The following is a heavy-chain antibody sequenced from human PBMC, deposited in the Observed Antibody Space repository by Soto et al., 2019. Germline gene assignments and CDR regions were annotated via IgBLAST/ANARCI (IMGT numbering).Heavy chain of an antibody. J-gene: IGHJ6*02. CDR2: IDPSDSYT. D-gene: IGHD2-2*01. CDR3: ARVSAFDIVVVPAAPTYSTGYYYYGMDV. CDR1: GYSFTSYW. V-gene: IGHV5-10-1*01. Sequence: RGESLKISCKGSGYSFTSYWISWVRQMPGKGLEWMGRIDPSDSYTNYSPSFQGHVTISADKSISTAYLQWSSLKASDTAMYYCARVSAFDIVVVPAAPTYSTGYYYYGMDVWGQGTTVTV.